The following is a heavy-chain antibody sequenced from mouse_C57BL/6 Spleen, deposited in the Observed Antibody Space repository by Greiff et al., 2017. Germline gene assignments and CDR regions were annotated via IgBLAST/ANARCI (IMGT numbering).Heavy chain of an antibody. CDR3: ARRYYGSLAYFDY. J-gene: IGHJ2*01. CDR1: GYTFTSYW. V-gene: IGHV1-64*01. Sequence: QVQLKQPGAELVKPGASVKLSCKASGYTFTSYWMHWVKQRPGQGLEWIGMIHPNSGSTNYNEKFKSKATLTVDKSSSTAYMQLSSLTSEDSAVYYCARRYYGSLAYFDYWGQGTTLTVSS. D-gene: IGHD1-1*01. CDR2: IHPNSGST.